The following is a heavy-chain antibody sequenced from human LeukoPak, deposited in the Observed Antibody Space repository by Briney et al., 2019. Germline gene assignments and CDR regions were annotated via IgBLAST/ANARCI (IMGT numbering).Heavy chain of an antibody. Sequence: GGSLRLSCAASGFTFSSYNMNWVRQAPGKGLEWVSSITSSSGTIYYADSVKGRFSISRDNAKNSLYLQMNSLRDEDTAVYYCARDRCSSISCYVLYFDYWGQGPLVTVSS. J-gene: IGHJ4*02. D-gene: IGHD2-2*01. CDR2: ITSSSGTI. CDR3: ARDRCSSISCYVLYFDY. V-gene: IGHV3-48*02. CDR1: GFTFSSYN.